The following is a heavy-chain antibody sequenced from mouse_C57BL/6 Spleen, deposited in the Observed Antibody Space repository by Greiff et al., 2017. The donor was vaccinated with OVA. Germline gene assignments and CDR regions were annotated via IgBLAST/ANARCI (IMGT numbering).Heavy chain of an antibody. Sequence: EVMLVESGGGLVQPGGSLCLSCAASGFTFTDYYMSWVRQSPGKALEWLGFIRNNANGYTTEYSASVKGRFNISRDNYQSILYLQMYALKAEDSATYYCAKDGYAYAMDYWGQGTSVTVSS. J-gene: IGHJ4*01. CDR3: AKDGYAYAMDY. D-gene: IGHD2-2*01. CDR2: IRNNANGYTT. CDR1: GFTFTDYY. V-gene: IGHV7-3*03.